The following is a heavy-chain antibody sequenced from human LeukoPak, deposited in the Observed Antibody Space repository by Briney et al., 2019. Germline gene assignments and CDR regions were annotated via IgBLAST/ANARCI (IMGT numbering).Heavy chain of an antibody. V-gene: IGHV4-34*01. CDR1: GGSFSSYY. J-gene: IGHJ5*02. CDR2: INHSGST. Sequence: PSETLSLTCAVYGGSFSSYYWSWIRQPPGKGLEWIGEINHSGSTNYNPSLKSRVTISVDTSKNQFSLKLSSVTAADTAVYYCARGPPTNDYGDYRNWFDPWGQGTLVTVSS. CDR3: ARGPPTNDYGDYRNWFDP. D-gene: IGHD4-17*01.